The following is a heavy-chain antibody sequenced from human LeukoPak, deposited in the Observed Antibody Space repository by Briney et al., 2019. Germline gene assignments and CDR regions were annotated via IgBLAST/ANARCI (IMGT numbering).Heavy chain of an antibody. Sequence: GGSLRLSCAPSGFTFRNYAMHWVRQAPGKGLEWVAVISYAGSNEHYADSVKGRFTISRDNSKNTLFLQMNSLRAEDTAVYYCARGLEYSIFFDYWGQGTLVTVSS. D-gene: IGHD6-6*01. CDR2: ISYAGSNE. J-gene: IGHJ4*02. CDR1: GFTFRNYA. CDR3: ARGLEYSIFFDY. V-gene: IGHV3-30*04.